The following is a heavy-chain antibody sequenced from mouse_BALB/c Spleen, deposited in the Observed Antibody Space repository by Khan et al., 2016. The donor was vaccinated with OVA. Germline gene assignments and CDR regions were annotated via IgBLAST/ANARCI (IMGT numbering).Heavy chain of an antibody. CDR2: IIPTNDYA. CDR1: GYTFTTYT. D-gene: IGHD2-14*01. CDR3: ARGGAYYRSDGWFAY. V-gene: IGHV1-4*01. Sequence: QVRLQQSGAELARPGASVKMSCKASGYTFTTYTIHWVKQGPGQGLEWIGYIIPTNDYANYNQKFKDRATLTADKSSSTAYMQLSSLTSEESSLYYCARGGAYYRSDGWFAYWGQGTLVTVSA. J-gene: IGHJ3*01.